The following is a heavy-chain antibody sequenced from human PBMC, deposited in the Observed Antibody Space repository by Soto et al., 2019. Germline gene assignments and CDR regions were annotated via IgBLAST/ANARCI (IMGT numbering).Heavy chain of an antibody. CDR2: ISSSSSYT. V-gene: IGHV3-11*06. Sequence: PGGSLRLSCAASGFTFSDYYMSWIRQAPGKGLEWVSYISSSSSYTNYADSVKGRFTISRDNAKNTLYLQMYSLRPEDTAVYYCAKVGIAVAGFYFDSWGQGTLVTVSS. J-gene: IGHJ4*02. CDR1: GFTFSDYY. CDR3: AKVGIAVAGFYFDS. D-gene: IGHD6-19*01.